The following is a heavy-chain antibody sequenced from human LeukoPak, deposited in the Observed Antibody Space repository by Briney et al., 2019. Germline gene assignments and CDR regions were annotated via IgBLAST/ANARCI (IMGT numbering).Heavy chain of an antibody. Sequence: GESLKISCKGSGYSFTTHWIGWVRQMPGKGLEWMGIIYPDDSNTRYSPSFQGQVTLSAGKSINTAYLQWSSLRASDTAMYYCARLEEDLTLGVAGYWFVPWGQGTLVTVS. CDR2: IYPDDSNT. CDR3: ARLEEDLTLGVAGYWFVP. J-gene: IGHJ5*02. CDR1: GYSFTTHW. V-gene: IGHV5-51*01. D-gene: IGHD3-16*01.